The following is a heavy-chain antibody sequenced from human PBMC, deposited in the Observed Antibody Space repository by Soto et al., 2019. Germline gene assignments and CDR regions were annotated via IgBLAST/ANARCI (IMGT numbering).Heavy chain of an antibody. V-gene: IGHV3-30*18. CDR3: AKDTYYHDSTGYYVFDY. D-gene: IGHD3-22*01. CDR2: ISYDGSNK. Sequence: QVQLVESGGGVVQPGRSLRLSCAASGSTFRSYGMHWVRQAPGKGLEWVAAISYDGSNKNYVDSVKGRFTISRDNSENTLYLQMNSLRAEDAAVYYCAKDTYYHDSTGYYVFDYWGQGTLVTDSS. J-gene: IGHJ4*02. CDR1: GSTFRSYG.